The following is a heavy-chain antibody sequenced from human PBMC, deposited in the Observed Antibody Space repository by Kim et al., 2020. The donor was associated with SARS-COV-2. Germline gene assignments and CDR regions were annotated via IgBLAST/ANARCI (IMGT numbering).Heavy chain of an antibody. CDR2: INHSGST. V-gene: IGHV4-34*01. J-gene: IGHJ4*02. CDR3: ARGRGYNNQSKYRTDFDY. CDR1: GGSFSGYY. D-gene: IGHD3-9*01. Sequence: SETLSLTCAVYGGSFSGYYWSWIRQPPGKGLEWIGEINHSGSTNYNPSLKSRVTISVDTSKNQFSLKLSSVTAADTAVYYCARGRGYNNQSKYRTDFDYWGQGTLVTVSS.